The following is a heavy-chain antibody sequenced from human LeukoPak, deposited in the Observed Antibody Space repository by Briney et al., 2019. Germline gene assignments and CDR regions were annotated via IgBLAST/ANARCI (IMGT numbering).Heavy chain of an antibody. Sequence: GGSLRLSCAASGFTFSSYNMNWVRQAAGKGLEWVALIWYDGNKKYYADSVKGRFTISRDNSKNTLYLQMNSLRAEDTAVYYCARAPGGFDYWGQGTLVTVSS. CDR1: GFTFSSYN. CDR2: IWYDGNKK. J-gene: IGHJ4*02. D-gene: IGHD3-16*01. V-gene: IGHV3-33*08. CDR3: ARAPGGFDY.